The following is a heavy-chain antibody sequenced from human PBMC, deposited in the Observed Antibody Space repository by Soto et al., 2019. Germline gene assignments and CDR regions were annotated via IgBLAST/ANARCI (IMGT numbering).Heavy chain of an antibody. CDR1: GFTYSSDA. CDR2: ISGTGGST. CDR3: AREGHNWNYKGDH. D-gene: IGHD1-7*01. Sequence: GVSLRLSCAVSGFTYSSDAMSWVRQAPGQGLELVSTISGTGGSTYYADSVKGRFTISRDNSKNSLYLQMNSLRAEDTAVYYCAREGHNWNYKGDHWGQGTLVTVSS. J-gene: IGHJ4*02. V-gene: IGHV3-23*01.